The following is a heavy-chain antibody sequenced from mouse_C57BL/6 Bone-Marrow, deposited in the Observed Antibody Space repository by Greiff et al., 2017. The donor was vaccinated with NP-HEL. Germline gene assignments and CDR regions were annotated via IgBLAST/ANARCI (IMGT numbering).Heavy chain of an antibody. J-gene: IGHJ4*01. Sequence: EVKLVESGGGLVQPGGSLKLSCAASGFTFSDYYMYWVRQTPEKRLEWVAYISNGGGSTYYPDTVQGRFTISRDNAKNTLYLQMSRLKSEDTAMYYCARHNFYAMDYWGQGTSVTVSS. CDR1: GFTFSDYY. V-gene: IGHV5-12*01. CDR2: ISNGGGST. CDR3: ARHNFYAMDY. D-gene: IGHD1-3*01.